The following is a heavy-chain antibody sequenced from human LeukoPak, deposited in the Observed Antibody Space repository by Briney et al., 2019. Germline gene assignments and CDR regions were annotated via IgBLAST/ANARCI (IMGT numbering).Heavy chain of an antibody. CDR3: ARARYSASDTQGFDY. V-gene: IGHV5-51*01. CDR2: IYPGGSDT. J-gene: IGHJ4*02. D-gene: IGHD5-12*01. CDR1: GYSFTSYW. Sequence: RGESLKISCKGSGYSFTSYWIGWVRQMPGKGLEWMGIIYPGGSDTRYSPSFQGQVTISADKSISTAYLQWSSLKASDTAVYFCARARYSASDTQGFDYWGQGTLVTVSS.